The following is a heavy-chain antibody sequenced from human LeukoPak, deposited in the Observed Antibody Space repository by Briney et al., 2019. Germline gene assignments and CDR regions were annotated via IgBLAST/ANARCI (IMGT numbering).Heavy chain of an antibody. CDR2: IYYSGST. CDR1: GGSISSSSYY. V-gene: IGHV4-39*07. CDR3: ARAVDIVVVPAEGGAYYSDY. Sequence: SETLSLTCTVSGGSISSSSYYWGWIRQPPGKGLEWIGSIYYSGSTYYNPSLKSRVTISVDTSKNQFSLKLSSVTAADTAVYYCARAVDIVVVPAEGGAYYSDYWGQGTLVTVSS. D-gene: IGHD2-2*01. J-gene: IGHJ4*02.